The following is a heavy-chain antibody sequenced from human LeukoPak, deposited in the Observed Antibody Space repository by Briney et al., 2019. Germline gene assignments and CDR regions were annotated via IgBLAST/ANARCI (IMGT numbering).Heavy chain of an antibody. Sequence: PSETLSLTCTVSGGSISSYYWTWFRQPPGKGLEWIGDVYYSGGTNYNPSLKSRVTISVDTSKNQFSLKLGSVTAADTAVYYCARGYFWAIAVAGYYFDYWGQGTLVTVSS. CDR3: ARGYFWAIAVAGYYFDY. CDR1: GGSISSYY. D-gene: IGHD6-19*01. J-gene: IGHJ4*02. V-gene: IGHV4-59*01. CDR2: VYYSGGT.